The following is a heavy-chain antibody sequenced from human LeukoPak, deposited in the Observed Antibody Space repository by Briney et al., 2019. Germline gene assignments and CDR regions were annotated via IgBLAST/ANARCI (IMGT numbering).Heavy chain of an antibody. Sequence: QPERSLRLSCAASGFTFSSYGMHWVRQAPGKGLEWVAVIWYDGSNKYYADSVKGRFIISRDNSKNTLYLQMNSLRAEDTAVYYCARDNHYYGSGSYDYWGQGTLVTVSS. CDR2: IWYDGSNK. V-gene: IGHV3-33*01. D-gene: IGHD3-10*01. CDR3: ARDNHYYGSGSYDY. J-gene: IGHJ4*02. CDR1: GFTFSSYG.